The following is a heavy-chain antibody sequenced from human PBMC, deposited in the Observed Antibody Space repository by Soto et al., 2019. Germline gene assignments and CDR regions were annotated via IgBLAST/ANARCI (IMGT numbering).Heavy chain of an antibody. CDR1: GFTFSSYG. CDR2: ISYDGSNK. V-gene: IGHV3-30*18. Sequence: QVQLVESGGGVVQPGRSLRLSCAASGFTFSSYGMHWVGQAPGKGLEWVAVISYDGSNKYYADSVKGRFTISRDNSKNTLYLQMNSLRDADTAVYYCAKDRIARVAVAPYDNWGERTLVTFSS. CDR3: AKDRIARVAVAPYDN. J-gene: IGHJ4*02. D-gene: IGHD2-15*01.